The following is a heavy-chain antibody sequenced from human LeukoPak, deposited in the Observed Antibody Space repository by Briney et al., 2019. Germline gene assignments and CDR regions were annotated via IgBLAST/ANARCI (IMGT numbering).Heavy chain of an antibody. CDR2: IRSKAYGGTT. V-gene: IGHV3-49*04. CDR1: GFTFGDYA. CDR3: TRVGLLGYCSGGSCYSGYYYYMDV. J-gene: IGHJ6*03. D-gene: IGHD2-15*01. Sequence: GGSLRLSCTASGFTFGDYAMSWVRQAPGKGLEWVGFIRSKAYGGTTAYAASVKGRFTISRDDSKSIAYLQMNSLKTEDTAVYYCTRVGLLGYCSGGSCYSGYYYYMDVWGKGTTVTISS.